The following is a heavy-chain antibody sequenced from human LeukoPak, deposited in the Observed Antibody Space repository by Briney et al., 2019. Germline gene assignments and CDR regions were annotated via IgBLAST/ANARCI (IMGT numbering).Heavy chain of an antibody. V-gene: IGHV1-46*01. J-gene: IGHJ4*02. D-gene: IGHD3-22*01. CDR1: GYTFTSYY. CDR3: ARHAITMIVVVIYEWFFDY. CDR2: INPSGGST. Sequence: ASVKVSCKASGYTFTSYYMHWVRQAPGQGLEWMGIINPSGGSTSSAQKFQGRVTMTRDTSTSTVYMELSSLRSEDTAVYYCARHAITMIVVVIYEWFFDYWGQGTLVTVSS.